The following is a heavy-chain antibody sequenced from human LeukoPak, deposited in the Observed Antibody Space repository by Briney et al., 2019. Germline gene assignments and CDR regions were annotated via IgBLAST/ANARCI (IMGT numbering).Heavy chain of an antibody. J-gene: IGHJ4*02. CDR1: GFTFSSYA. D-gene: IGHD4-17*01. Sequence: GGSLRLSCAASGFTFSSYAMSWVRQAPGKGLEWVSVISGSGGSTYYADSVKGRFTISRDNSRNTLYLQMSSLRAEDTAVYYCAKERAPRVTTGGFDYWGQGTLVTVSS. V-gene: IGHV3-23*01. CDR3: AKERAPRVTTGGFDY. CDR2: ISGSGGST.